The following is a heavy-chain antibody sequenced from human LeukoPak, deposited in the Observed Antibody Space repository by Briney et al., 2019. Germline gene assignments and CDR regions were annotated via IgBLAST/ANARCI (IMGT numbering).Heavy chain of an antibody. J-gene: IGHJ4*02. CDR2: IYYTGST. V-gene: IGHV4-59*01. CDR1: GGSISNYY. D-gene: IGHD3-22*01. Sequence: SETLSLTCTVSGGSISNYYWNWIRQPPGKGLEFIGYIYYTGSTNYNPSLKSRVTMSVDTSKNQFSLNLRSVTPEDTAVYYCARNFGGGDSSGPYYWGQGTLVAVSS. CDR3: ARNFGGGDSSGPYY.